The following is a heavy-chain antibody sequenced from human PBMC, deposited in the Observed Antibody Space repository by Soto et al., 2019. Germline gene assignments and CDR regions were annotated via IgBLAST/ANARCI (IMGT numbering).Heavy chain of an antibody. CDR1: GGSMSGSF. CDR3: ARGAGYSSSWPFDP. J-gene: IGHJ5*02. V-gene: IGHV4-59*01. Sequence: QVQLQESGPGLVKPSETLSLTCTVSGGSMSGSFWSWIRQPPGKGREWIGYIYYSGNTDYNPSLKSRVTISVDTSKNQFSLKLSSVTAADTAVYYCARGAGYSSSWPFDPLGQGTLVIVSS. CDR2: IYYSGNT. D-gene: IGHD6-13*01.